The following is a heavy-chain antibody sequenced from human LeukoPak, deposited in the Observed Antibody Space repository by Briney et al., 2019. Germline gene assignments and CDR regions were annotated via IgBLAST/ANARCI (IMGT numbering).Heavy chain of an antibody. CDR2: INHSGST. D-gene: IGHD6-6*01. V-gene: IGHV4-34*01. CDR3: ARDSSVRNPRMGRD. J-gene: IGHJ4*02. CDR1: GGSLSGYY. Sequence: SETLSLTCAVYGGSLSGYYWSWIRQPPGKGLEWIGEINHSGSTNYNPSLKSRVTISVDTSKNQFSLKLSSVTAADTAVYYCARDSSVRNPRMGRDWGQGTLVTVSS.